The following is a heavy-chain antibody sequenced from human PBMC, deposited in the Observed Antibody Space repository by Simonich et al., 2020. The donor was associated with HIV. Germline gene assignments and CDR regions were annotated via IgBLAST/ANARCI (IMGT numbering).Heavy chain of an antibody. Sequence: QVQLQESGPGLVKPSETLSLICNVSGYSISSGYFWGWIRQPPGKGLEWIGSSYRRGTTYYNPSLKSLITISVDTSKNQFSLKMTSVTAADTALYYCARAHQNILFDNWGLGTLVTVSS. CDR1: GYSISSGYF. CDR3: ARAHQNILFDN. CDR2: SYRRGTT. V-gene: IGHV4-38-2*02. D-gene: IGHD2-15*01. J-gene: IGHJ4*02.